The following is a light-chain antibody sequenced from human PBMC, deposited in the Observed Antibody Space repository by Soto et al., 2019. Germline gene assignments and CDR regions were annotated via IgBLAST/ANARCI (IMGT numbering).Light chain of an antibody. CDR3: QQFGISPRS. V-gene: IGKV3-20*01. CDR2: GSS. Sequence: ESVLTQSPGTLSLFPGERATLSCRASQSISSSFVGWYQQKPGQAPRLLIYGSSTRATGIPDRFSGSGSGTDFTLTITRLEPEDFAVYYCQQFGISPRSFGQGTKLE. J-gene: IGKJ2*03. CDR1: QSISSSF.